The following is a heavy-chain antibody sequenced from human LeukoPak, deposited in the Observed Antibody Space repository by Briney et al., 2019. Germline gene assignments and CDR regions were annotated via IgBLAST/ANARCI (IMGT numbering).Heavy chain of an antibody. CDR2: INSDGSST. CDR3: ARDPSDYDFWSGYYKDDAFDI. D-gene: IGHD3-3*01. CDR1: GFTFSSYW. J-gene: IGHJ3*02. V-gene: IGHV3-74*01. Sequence: GGCLRLSCAASGFTFSSYWMHWVRQAPGKGLVWVSRINSDGSSTSYADSVKGRFTISRDNAKNTLYLQMNSLRAEDTAVYYCARDPSDYDFWSGYYKDDAFDIWGQGTMVTVSS.